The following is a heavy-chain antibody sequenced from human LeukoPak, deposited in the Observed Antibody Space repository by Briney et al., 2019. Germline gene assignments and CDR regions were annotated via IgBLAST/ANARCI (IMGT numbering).Heavy chain of an antibody. J-gene: IGHJ4*02. CDR3: ARIVDSGYDYDPHFDY. Sequence: PSETLSLTCAVYGGSFSGYYWSWIRQPPGKGLEWIGEINHSGSTNYNPSLKSRVTISVDTSKNQFSLKLSSVTAADTAVYYCARIVDSGYDYDPHFDYWGQGTLVTVSS. CDR1: GGSFSGYY. D-gene: IGHD5-12*01. CDR2: INHSGST. V-gene: IGHV4-34*01.